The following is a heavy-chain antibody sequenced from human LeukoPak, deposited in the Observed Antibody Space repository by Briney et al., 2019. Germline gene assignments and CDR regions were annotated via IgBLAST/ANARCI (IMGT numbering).Heavy chain of an antibody. CDR2: IYYSGST. Sequence: SETLSLTCTVSGGSISSYYWSLIRQPPGKGLEVIGDIYYSGSTNYNPALKSRVTISVYTSKDQFSLKLSSVTAADTAVYYCARQGSIPAFDFWGRGTLVTVSS. CDR3: ARQGSIPAFDF. D-gene: IGHD1-26*01. V-gene: IGHV4-59*01. J-gene: IGHJ4*02. CDR1: GGSISSYY.